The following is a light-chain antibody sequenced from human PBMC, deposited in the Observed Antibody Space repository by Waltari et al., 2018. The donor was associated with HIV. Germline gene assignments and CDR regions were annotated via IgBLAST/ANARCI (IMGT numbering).Light chain of an antibody. CDR2: ENN. CDR1: GLKKYF. J-gene: IGLJ2*01. Sequence: SYELTQPPSVSVSPGQAATITCSGGGLKKYFAHWYQQKADQAPVLVIFENNKRPSGIPERFSASNSGTMATLTISGAQVEDEADYYCFSADSSGAYREVFGGGTKLTVL. CDR3: FSADSSGAYREV. V-gene: IGLV3-10*01.